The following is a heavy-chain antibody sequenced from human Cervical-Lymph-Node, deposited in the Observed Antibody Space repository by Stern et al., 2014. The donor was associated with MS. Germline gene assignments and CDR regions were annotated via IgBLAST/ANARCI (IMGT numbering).Heavy chain of an antibody. CDR1: GYTFTSYG. Sequence: QLVQSGAEVKKPGASVKVSCKASGYTFTSYGINWVRQAPGQGLEWMGWISAYNGNTNYAQKLQGRITMTTDTSTSTAYMELRSLRSDDTAVYYCARDKMVYATHYYYYGMDVWGQGTTVTVSS. D-gene: IGHD2-8*01. V-gene: IGHV1-18*01. CDR2: ISAYNGNT. J-gene: IGHJ6*02. CDR3: ARDKMVYATHYYYYGMDV.